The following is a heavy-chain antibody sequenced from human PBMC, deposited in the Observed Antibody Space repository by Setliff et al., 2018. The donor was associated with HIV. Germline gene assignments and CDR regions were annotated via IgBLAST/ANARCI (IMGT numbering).Heavy chain of an antibody. Sequence: PSETLSLTCTVSGGSASNSRYYWAWIRQPPGKGLEYIGSIHYNEKTYYNPSLKSRITISLDTSKSQFSLKLGSVTAADTAVYFCSTVVTLAYCHDGLCPAFDSWGQGALVTVSS. CDR3: STVVTLAYCHDGLCPAFDS. D-gene: IGHD2-8*01. CDR2: IHYNEKT. CDR1: GGSASNSRYY. V-gene: IGHV4-39*07. J-gene: IGHJ4*02.